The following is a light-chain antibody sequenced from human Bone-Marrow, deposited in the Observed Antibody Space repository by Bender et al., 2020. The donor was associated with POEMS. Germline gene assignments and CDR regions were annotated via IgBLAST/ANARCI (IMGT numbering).Light chain of an antibody. Sequence: QSALTQPASVSGSPGQSITISCTGSSSNVGTYNLVSWYQQHPGKAPKLIIYEVTKRPSGVFNRFSGSKSGNTASLTISGLQAEDEAAYYCCSYAGSDNLIFGGGTKLTVL. CDR2: EVT. V-gene: IGLV2-23*02. CDR3: CSYAGSDNLI. CDR1: SSNVGTYNL. J-gene: IGLJ2*01.